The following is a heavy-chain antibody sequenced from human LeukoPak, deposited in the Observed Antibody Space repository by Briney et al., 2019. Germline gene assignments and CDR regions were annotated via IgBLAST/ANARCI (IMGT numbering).Heavy chain of an antibody. CDR1: GFTFSNYG. D-gene: IGHD2-15*01. Sequence: GGSLRLSCAVSGFTFSNYGMTWVRQAPGKGLEWVSAISGSGGSTYYADSVKGRFTISRDNSKNTLYLQMNSLRAEDTAVYYCAKVRVDILVVVAAPFDYWGQGTQVTVSS. CDR2: ISGSGGST. CDR3: AKVRVDILVVVAAPFDY. V-gene: IGHV3-23*01. J-gene: IGHJ4*02.